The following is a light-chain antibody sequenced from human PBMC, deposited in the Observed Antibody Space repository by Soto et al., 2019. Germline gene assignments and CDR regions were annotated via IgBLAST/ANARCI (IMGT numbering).Light chain of an antibody. J-gene: IGKJ5*01. Sequence: DIQMTQSPSSVSASVGDRVTITCRASQVIDSWLAWYQQKPGKAPKLLISAAFSLQSGVPSRFSGSGSGRDFTLTISSLQPEDFATYYCQQANSFPLTFGQGTRLEI. CDR2: AAF. CDR3: QQANSFPLT. CDR1: QVIDSW. V-gene: IGKV1D-12*01.